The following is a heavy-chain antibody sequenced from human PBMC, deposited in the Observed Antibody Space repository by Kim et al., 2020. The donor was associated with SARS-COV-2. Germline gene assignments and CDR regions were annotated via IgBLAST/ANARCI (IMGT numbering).Heavy chain of an antibody. CDR1: GFTFSNYG. D-gene: IGHD6-19*01. J-gene: IGHJ4*02. CDR3: AKPAQWLVYYFDY. CDR2: ISFVGSHK. V-gene: IGHV3-30*18. Sequence: GGSLRLSCAASGFTFSNYGIHWVRQAPGKGLEWVAVISFVGSHKYYADSVKGRFTISRDNSKNTLYLQMNSLRPEDTAVYYCAKPAQWLVYYFDYWGQGTLVTVSS.